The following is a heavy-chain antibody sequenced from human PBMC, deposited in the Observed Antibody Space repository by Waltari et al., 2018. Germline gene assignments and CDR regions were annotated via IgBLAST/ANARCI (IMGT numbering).Heavy chain of an antibody. CDR2: IIPISGTA. J-gene: IGHJ4*02. D-gene: IGHD4-17*01. CDR3: ARGATVTPFDY. Sequence: QVQLVQSGAEETKPGSSVKVSCKASAGPFSSYAISWVRQAPGQGLEWMGWIIPISGTANYAQKCQGRVTITADESTSTAYMELSSLRSEDTAVYYCARGATVTPFDYWGQGTLVTVSS. CDR1: AGPFSSYA. V-gene: IGHV1-69*01.